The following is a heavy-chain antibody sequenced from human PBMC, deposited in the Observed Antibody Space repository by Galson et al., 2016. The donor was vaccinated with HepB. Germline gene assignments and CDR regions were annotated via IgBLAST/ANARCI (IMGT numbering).Heavy chain of an antibody. Sequence: SLRLSCAASGFTFSNYWMYWVRHAPGKGLVWVSRIKTDGSITDYADSVKGRFTISRANGKEKMYLQMNSLRAEDTALYYCARGRRGAISDCFDSWGQGTLVTVSS. J-gene: IGHJ4*02. D-gene: IGHD3-10*01. CDR3: ARGRRGAISDCFDS. V-gene: IGHV3-74*01. CDR1: GFTFSNYW. CDR2: IKTDGSIT.